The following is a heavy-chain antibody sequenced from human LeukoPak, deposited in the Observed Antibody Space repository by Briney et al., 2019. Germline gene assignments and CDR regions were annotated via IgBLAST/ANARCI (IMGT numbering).Heavy chain of an antibody. D-gene: IGHD1-26*01. J-gene: IGHJ4*02. Sequence: SETLSLTCTVSGGSISSSSYYWGWIRQPPGKGLEWIGSIYYSGSTYYNPSLKSRVTISVDTSKNQFSLKLSSVTAADTAVYYCARTYSGSSHFDYWGQGTLVTVSS. CDR2: IYYSGST. CDR1: GGSISSSSYY. CDR3: ARTYSGSSHFDY. V-gene: IGHV4-39*07.